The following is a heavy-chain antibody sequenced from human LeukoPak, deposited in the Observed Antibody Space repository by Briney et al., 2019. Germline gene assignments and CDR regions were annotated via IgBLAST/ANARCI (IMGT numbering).Heavy chain of an antibody. CDR2: ISSRGSTI. V-gene: IGHV3-23*01. CDR1: GFTFNTYA. Sequence: GGSLRLSCAASGFTFNTYAMSWVRQAPGKGLEWVSAISSRGSTINYADSVKGRFIISRDNSKNTVYVEMNSLRAEDTAVCYRGKGGGGIQPIDSWGQGTLVTVSS. J-gene: IGHJ4*02. CDR3: GKGGGGIQPIDS. D-gene: IGHD3-16*01.